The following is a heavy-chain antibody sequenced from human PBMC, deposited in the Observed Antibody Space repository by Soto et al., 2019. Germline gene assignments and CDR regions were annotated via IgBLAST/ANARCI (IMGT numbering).Heavy chain of an antibody. D-gene: IGHD3-3*01. J-gene: IGHJ6*02. V-gene: IGHV1-2*04. CDR2: INPNSGGT. CDR3: ARDLLPLDFWSGYYPYYYYYGMDV. CDR1: GYTFTGYY. Sequence: ASVKVSCKASGYTFTGYYMHWVRQAPGQGLEWMGWINPNSGGTNYAQKFQGWVTMTRDTSISTAYTELSRLRSDDTAVYYCARDLLPLDFWSGYYPYYYYYGMDVWGQGTTVTVSS.